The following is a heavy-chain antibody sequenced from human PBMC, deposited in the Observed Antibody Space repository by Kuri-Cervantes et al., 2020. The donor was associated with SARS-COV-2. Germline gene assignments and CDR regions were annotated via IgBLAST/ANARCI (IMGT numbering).Heavy chain of an antibody. V-gene: IGHV1-69*06. J-gene: IGHJ6*02. Sequence: SVKVSCKASGGTFSSYAISWVRQAPGQGLEWMGGIIPIFGTANYAQKFQGRVTITADKSTSTAYMELSSLRSEDTAVYYCAREDCTNGVCYSYYYYGMDVCGQGTTVTVSS. CDR2: IIPIFGTA. CDR3: AREDCTNGVCYSYYYYGMDV. D-gene: IGHD2-8*01. CDR1: GGTFSSYA.